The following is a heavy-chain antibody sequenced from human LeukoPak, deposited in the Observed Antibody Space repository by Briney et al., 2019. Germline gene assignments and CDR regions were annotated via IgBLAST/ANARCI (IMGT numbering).Heavy chain of an antibody. V-gene: IGHV3-11*06. CDR3: ARGHLGYCDSTTCYVAFDI. J-gene: IGHJ3*02. D-gene: IGHD2-2*01. Sequence: PGGSLRLPCAASGFTFSDYYMSWIRQAPGKGLEWVSYISSSSSYTDYADSVKGRFTISRDNAKNSLYLQMNSLRAEDTAVYYCARGHLGYCDSTTCYVAFDIWGQGTMVTVST. CDR1: GFTFSDYY. CDR2: ISSSSSYT.